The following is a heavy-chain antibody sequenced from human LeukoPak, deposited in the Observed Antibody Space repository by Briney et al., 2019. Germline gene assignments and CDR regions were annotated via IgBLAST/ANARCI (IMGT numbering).Heavy chain of an antibody. V-gene: IGHV5-51*01. CDR1: GYSFTSYW. CDR2: IYPGDSDT. CDR3: ARTVGSGWYENWFDP. Sequence: GESLKISCKGSGYSFTSYWIGWVRQMPGKGLEWMGIIYPGDSDTRYSPSFQGQVTISADKSISTAYLQWSSLKASDTAMYYCARTVGSGWYENWFDPWGQGTLVTVSS. J-gene: IGHJ5*02. D-gene: IGHD6-19*01.